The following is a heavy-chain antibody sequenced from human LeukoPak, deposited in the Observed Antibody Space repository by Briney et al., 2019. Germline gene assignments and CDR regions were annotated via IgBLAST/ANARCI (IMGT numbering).Heavy chain of an antibody. V-gene: IGHV3-23*01. J-gene: IGHJ4*02. CDR3: AKMEGDIVVVHFDY. CDR1: GFTSSSSA. Sequence: GGSLRLSCAAAGFTSSSSATSCVLPAPGNGLGWVSPISGSGGSTYYADSVKGRFTISRDNSKNTLYLQMNSLRAEDTAVYYCAKMEGDIVVVHFDYWGQGTLVTVSS. CDR2: ISGSGGST. D-gene: IGHD2-15*01.